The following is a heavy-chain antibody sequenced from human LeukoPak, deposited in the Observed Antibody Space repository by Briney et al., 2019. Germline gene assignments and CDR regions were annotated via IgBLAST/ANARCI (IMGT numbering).Heavy chain of an antibody. V-gene: IGHV1-46*04. CDR3: ARMDTDMGDDYFDF. J-gene: IGHJ4*02. CDR2: INPSGGST. Sequence: GASVKVSCKASGYTFITYYMGWVRQAPGQGLEWMGIINPSGGSTNYAQKLQGRVTMTRDTSTSTVYMEMSSLRPQDTAVYYCARMDTDMGDDYFDFWGQGSLVTVSS. D-gene: IGHD5-18*01. CDR1: GYTFITYY.